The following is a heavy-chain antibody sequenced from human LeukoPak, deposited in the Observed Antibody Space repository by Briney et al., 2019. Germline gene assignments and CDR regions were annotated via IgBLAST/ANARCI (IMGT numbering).Heavy chain of an antibody. Sequence: ASVKVSCKASGYTFTSYGISWVRQAPGQGLEWMGWISAYNGNTNYAQKLQGRVTMTTDTSTSTAYTELSSLRSEDTAVYYCARMPYSNYVDYYDYYMDVWGKGTTVTVSS. D-gene: IGHD4-11*01. J-gene: IGHJ6*03. V-gene: IGHV1-18*01. CDR3: ARMPYSNYVDYYDYYMDV. CDR1: GYTFTSYG. CDR2: ISAYNGNT.